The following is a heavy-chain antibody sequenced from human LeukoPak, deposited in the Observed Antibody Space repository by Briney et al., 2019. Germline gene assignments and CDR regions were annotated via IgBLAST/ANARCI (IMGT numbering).Heavy chain of an antibody. CDR3: ARDRYYASENYLLFDC. V-gene: IGHV3-66*01. CDR1: GLTVSSNY. Sequence: GRSLRPSRAASGLTVSSNYTSSVRQAPRKGLEWVSVIYRDGRTYYAASVKGRFTISRDNSKNTLYLQMNNLRAQDAAVSYCARDRYYASENYLLFDCWGQGTLVTVSS. CDR2: IYRDGRT. J-gene: IGHJ4*02. D-gene: IGHD3-10*01.